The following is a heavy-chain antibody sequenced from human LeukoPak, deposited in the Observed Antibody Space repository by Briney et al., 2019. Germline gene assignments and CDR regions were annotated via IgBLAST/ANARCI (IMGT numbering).Heavy chain of an antibody. V-gene: IGHV3-48*01. J-gene: IGHJ4*02. CDR3: AREDGYCSGGNCYSYFDS. CDR1: GFTFSSYS. CDR2: ISGSSSTI. Sequence: GGSLRLSCAASGFTFSSYSMNWVRQAPGKGLEWGSYISGSSSTIYYADSVKGRFTISRDNGKNTLYLQMNSLRAEDTAVYFCAREDGYCSGGNCYSYFDSWGQGILVTVSS. D-gene: IGHD2-15*01.